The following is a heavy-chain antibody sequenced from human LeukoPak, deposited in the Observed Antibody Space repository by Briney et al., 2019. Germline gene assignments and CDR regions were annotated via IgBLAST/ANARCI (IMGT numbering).Heavy chain of an antibody. CDR3: TRETMVRQPPRSIHQYYYSSYYMDV. CDR1: GFALRDYA. V-gene: IGHV3-49*04. D-gene: IGHD3-10*01. Sequence: GGSLRLSCTASGFALRDYAMSWVRQAPGEGLEWVGFIRRKTYGGTTEYAASVRGRITISRDDSESIAYLQMNSLEIEDTAVYYCTRETMVRQPPRSIHQYYYSSYYMDVWGKGTTVTVSS. J-gene: IGHJ6*03. CDR2: IRRKTYGGTT.